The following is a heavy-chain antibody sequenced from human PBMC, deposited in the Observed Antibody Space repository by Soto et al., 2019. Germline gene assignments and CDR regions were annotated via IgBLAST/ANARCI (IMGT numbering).Heavy chain of an antibody. Sequence: PSETLSLTCTVSGGSVSSGSYYWSWIRQPPGKGLEWIGYIYYSGSTNYNPSLKSRVTISVDTSKNQFSLKLSSVTAADTAVYYCARYQYYDILTGYYTHYGMDVWGQGTTVTVSS. J-gene: IGHJ6*02. CDR2: IYYSGST. CDR3: ARYQYYDILTGYYTHYGMDV. V-gene: IGHV4-61*01. D-gene: IGHD3-9*01. CDR1: GGSVSSGSYY.